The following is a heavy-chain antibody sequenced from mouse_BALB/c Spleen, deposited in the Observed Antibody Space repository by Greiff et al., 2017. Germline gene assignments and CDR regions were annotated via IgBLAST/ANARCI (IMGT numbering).Heavy chain of an antibody. D-gene: IGHD2-4*01. CDR2: ISSGGTYT. Sequence: EVKLVESGGGLVKPGGSLKLSCAASGFTFSSYAMSWVRQSPEKRLEWVAEISSGGTYTYYPDTVTGRFTISRDNAKNTLYLEMSSLRSEDTAMYYCARGMITDYYAMDYRGQGTSVTVSS. J-gene: IGHJ4*01. V-gene: IGHV5-9-4*01. CDR1: GFTFSSYA. CDR3: ARGMITDYYAMDY.